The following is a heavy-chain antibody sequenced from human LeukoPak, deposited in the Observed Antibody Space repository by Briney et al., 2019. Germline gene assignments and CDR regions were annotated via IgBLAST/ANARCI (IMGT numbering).Heavy chain of an antibody. J-gene: IGHJ4*02. V-gene: IGHV3-48*03. D-gene: IGHD4-11*01. CDR2: ISGFDTTI. CDR3: ARGTVTHYFDY. Sequence: GGSLRLSCAASGFTFSSSDMNWVRQAPGKGLEWVSYISGFDTTIFYADSVEGRFTISRDNAKNSLYLQMNSLRAEDTAVYYRARGTVTHYFDYWGQGALVTVSS. CDR1: GFTFSSSD.